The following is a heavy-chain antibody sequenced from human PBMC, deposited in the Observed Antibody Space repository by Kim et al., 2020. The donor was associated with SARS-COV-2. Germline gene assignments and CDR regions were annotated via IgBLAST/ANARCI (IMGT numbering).Heavy chain of an antibody. CDR3: ARSASSGWGYYYGMDV. V-gene: IGHV1-3*01. CDR1: GYTFTSYA. D-gene: IGHD6-19*01. CDR2: NNAGNGNT. J-gene: IGHJ6*02. Sequence: ASVKVSCKASGYTFTSYAMHWVRQAPGQRLAWMGWNNAGNGNTKYSQKFQGRVTITRDTSASTAYMELSSLRSEDTAVYYCARSASSGWGYYYGMDVWGQGTTVIVSS.